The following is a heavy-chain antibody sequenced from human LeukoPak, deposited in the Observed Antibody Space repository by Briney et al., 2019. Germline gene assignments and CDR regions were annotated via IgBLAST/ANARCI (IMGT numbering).Heavy chain of an antibody. CDR1: GGSISSGGHY. V-gene: IGHV4-31*03. J-gene: IGHJ4*02. Sequence: SQTLSLTCTVSGGSISSGGHYWSWIRQLPGKGLECIGYIYYSGSAYYNPSLKSRVTMSLDTSKNQFSLKLSSVTAADTAVYYCARLTYYYDSSPIDYWGQGTLVT. CDR3: ARLTYYYDSSPIDY. CDR2: IYYSGSA. D-gene: IGHD3-22*01.